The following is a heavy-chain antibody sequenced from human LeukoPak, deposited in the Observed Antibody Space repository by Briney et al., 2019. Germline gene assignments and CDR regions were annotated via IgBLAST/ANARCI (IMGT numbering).Heavy chain of an antibody. J-gene: IGHJ4*02. CDR2: ISSSGSTI. CDR1: GFTFSSYE. D-gene: IGHD2-2*01. Sequence: PGGSLRLSCAASGFTFSSYEMNWVRQAPGKGLEWVSYISSSGSTIYYADSVKGRFTISRDNAKNSLYLQMNSLRAEDTAVYYCARLAYYCSSTSCYLEYWGQGTLVTVSS. CDR3: ARLAYYCSSTSCYLEY. V-gene: IGHV3-48*03.